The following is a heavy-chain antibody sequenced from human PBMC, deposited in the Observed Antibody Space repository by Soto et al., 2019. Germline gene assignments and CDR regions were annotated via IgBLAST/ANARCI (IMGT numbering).Heavy chain of an antibody. CDR3: ARDYGSGGKGTAFDI. V-gene: IGHV3-33*01. CDR1: GFTFSSYG. J-gene: IGHJ3*02. D-gene: IGHD6-19*01. Sequence: GGSLRLSCAASGFTFSSYGMHWVRQAPGKGLEWVAVIWYDGSNKYYADSVKGRFTISRDNSKNTLYLQMNSLRAEDTAVYYCARDYGSGGKGTAFDIWGQGTMVTVSS. CDR2: IWYDGSNK.